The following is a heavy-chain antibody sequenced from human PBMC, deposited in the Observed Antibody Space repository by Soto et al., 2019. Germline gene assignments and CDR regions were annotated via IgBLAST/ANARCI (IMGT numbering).Heavy chain of an antibody. D-gene: IGHD3-3*01. Sequence: GGSLRLSCAASGFTFSSYGMHWVRQAPGKGLEWVAVISYDGSNKYYADSVKGRFTISRDNSKNTLYLQMNSLRAEDTAVYYCAKGLTIFGVVTEDYYYYGTDVWGQGTTVTVSS. J-gene: IGHJ6*02. CDR2: ISYDGSNK. CDR3: AKGLTIFGVVTEDYYYYGTDV. V-gene: IGHV3-30*18. CDR1: GFTFSSYG.